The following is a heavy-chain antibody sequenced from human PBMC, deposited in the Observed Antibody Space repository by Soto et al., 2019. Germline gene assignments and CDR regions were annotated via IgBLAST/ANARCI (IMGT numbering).Heavy chain of an antibody. CDR2: IWSGGSNE. D-gene: IGHD2-2*01. CDR3: ARGPGTSSFDY. J-gene: IGHJ4*02. V-gene: IGHV3-33*01. CDR1: GFTFSSYG. Sequence: QVQLVESGGGVVQPWRSLRLSCAASGFTFSSYGMHWVRQAPGQGLAWVAVIWSGGSNENNADSVKGRFTLARDNSKNMLYLQMNRLRAEDTAVYYCARGPGTSSFDYWGQGSLVTVSA.